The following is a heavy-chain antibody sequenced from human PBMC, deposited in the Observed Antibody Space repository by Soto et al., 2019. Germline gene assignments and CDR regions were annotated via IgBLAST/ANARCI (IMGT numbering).Heavy chain of an antibody. V-gene: IGHV3-33*01. CDR1: GFTFSSYG. D-gene: IGHD6-19*01. CDR2: IWCDGSNK. CDR3: ARVIAVAGPLDY. Sequence: VGSLRLSCAASGFTFSSYGMHWVRQAPGKGLEWVAVIWCDGSNKYYADSVKGRFTISRDNSKNTLYLQMNSLRAEDTAVYYCARVIAVAGPLDYWGQGTLVTVSS. J-gene: IGHJ4*02.